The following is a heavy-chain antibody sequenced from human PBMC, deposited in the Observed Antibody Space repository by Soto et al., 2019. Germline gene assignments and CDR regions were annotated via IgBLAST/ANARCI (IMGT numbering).Heavy chain of an antibody. V-gene: IGHV1-2*04. J-gene: IGHJ3*02. CDR2: INPNSGGT. CDR1: GDTFAGCY. Sequence: GASVKVCCKASGDTFAGCYRHWVRQAPGQGLEWMGWINPNSGGTNYAQKFQGWVTMTRDTSISTAYMELSRLRSEDTAVYYCARDDRTYSPNAFDIWGQGTMVTVSS. D-gene: IGHD1-26*01. CDR3: ARDDRTYSPNAFDI.